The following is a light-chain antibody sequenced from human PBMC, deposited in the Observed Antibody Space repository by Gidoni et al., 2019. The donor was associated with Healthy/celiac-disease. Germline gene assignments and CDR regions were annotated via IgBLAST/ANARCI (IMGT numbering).Light chain of an antibody. CDR3: QQRSNWPSIT. Sequence: TVLPQSPATLPLSPAERPTLSCSASQSVISYLAWYQQNPGQAPRLLINDASNRATGSPARFSGSGSGTDCTLTISSIEPEDFAVYYCQQRSNWPSITFGQGTRLEIK. J-gene: IGKJ5*01. CDR1: QSVISY. CDR2: DAS. V-gene: IGKV3-11*01.